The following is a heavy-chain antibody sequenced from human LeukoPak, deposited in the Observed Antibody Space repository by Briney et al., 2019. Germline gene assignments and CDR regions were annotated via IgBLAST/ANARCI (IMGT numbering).Heavy chain of an antibody. D-gene: IGHD6-19*01. CDR2: IRSSSIYI. CDR1: GFTVSSYS. CDR3: ARDSSSGWYEWFDP. Sequence: GGSLRLSCAASGFTVSSYSMNWVRQAPGKGLEWVSSIRSSSIYIYYADSVKGRFTISRDNAKNSLYLQMNSLRAEDKGVYYCARDSSSGWYEWFDPWGQGTLVTVSS. V-gene: IGHV3-21*01. J-gene: IGHJ5*02.